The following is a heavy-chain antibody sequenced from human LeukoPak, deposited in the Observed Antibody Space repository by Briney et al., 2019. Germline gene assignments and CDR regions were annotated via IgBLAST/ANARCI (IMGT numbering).Heavy chain of an antibody. D-gene: IGHD3-22*01. V-gene: IGHV3-7*01. CDR2: IKQDGSEK. CDR3: AKDDSSGYAGAYFDY. J-gene: IGHJ4*02. Sequence: GGSLRLSCAASGFTFSSYWMSWVRQAPGKGLEWVANIKQDGSEKYYVDSVKGRFTISRDNAKNSLYLQMNSLRAEDTAVYYCAKDDSSGYAGAYFDYWGQGTLVTVSS. CDR1: GFTFSSYW.